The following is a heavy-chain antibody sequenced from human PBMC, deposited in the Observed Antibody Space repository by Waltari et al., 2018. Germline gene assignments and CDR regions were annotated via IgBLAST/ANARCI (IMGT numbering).Heavy chain of an antibody. CDR2: INEDGTTT. Sequence: DVQLVESGGGLVQPGGSLRLSCVDSGFTFSNYWMHWVRQVQGKGLLWVARINEDGTTTTYADSVRGRFAIYRDNARSTLYLQMNSLRVEDTAIYYCIRDLAGAWGRWGQGTLVTVSS. CDR3: IRDLAGAWGR. D-gene: IGHD1-26*01. V-gene: IGHV3-74*03. CDR1: GFTFSNYW. J-gene: IGHJ1*01.